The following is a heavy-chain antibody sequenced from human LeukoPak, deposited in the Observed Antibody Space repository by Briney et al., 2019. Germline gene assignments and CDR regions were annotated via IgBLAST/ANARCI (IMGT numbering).Heavy chain of an antibody. CDR1: GFSFGDYG. D-gene: IGHD3-10*01. J-gene: IGHJ4*02. V-gene: IGHV3-49*04. CDR3: TGSFGELSFFDY. CDR2: IRSKTYGGTT. Sequence: PGGSLRLSRTTSGFSFGDYGMSWVRQAPGKGLEWVGFIRSKTYGGTTEYAASVKGRFTISRDDSKSIAYLQMNSLKTEDTAVYYCTGSFGELSFFDYWGQGTLVTVSS.